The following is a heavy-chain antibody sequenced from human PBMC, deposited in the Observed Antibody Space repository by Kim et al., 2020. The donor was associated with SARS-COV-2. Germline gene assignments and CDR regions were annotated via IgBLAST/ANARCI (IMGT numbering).Heavy chain of an antibody. Sequence: ASVKVSCKASGYTFTSYYMHWVRQAPGQGLEWMGIINPSGGSTSYAQKFQGRVTMTRDTSTSTVYMELSSLRSEDTAVYYCARDRIAVAGTAPFYYYGMDVWGQGTTVTVSS. CDR2: INPSGGST. CDR1: GYTFTSYY. V-gene: IGHV1-46*01. CDR3: ARDRIAVAGTAPFYYYGMDV. D-gene: IGHD6-19*01. J-gene: IGHJ6*02.